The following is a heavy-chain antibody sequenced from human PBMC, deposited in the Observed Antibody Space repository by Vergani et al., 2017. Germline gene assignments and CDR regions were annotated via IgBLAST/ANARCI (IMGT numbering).Heavy chain of an antibody. CDR2: ISYDGSNK. Sequence: QVQLVESGGGVVQPGRSLRLSCAASGFTFSSYAMHWVRQAPGKGLEWVAVISYDGSNKYYADSVKGRFTISRDNSKTPMYLQMNSLRAEDTAVYYCARDKYGSSVATDYWGRGTLVTVSS. D-gene: IGHD6-6*01. V-gene: IGHV3-30*04. CDR3: ARDKYGSSVATDY. CDR1: GFTFSSYA. J-gene: IGHJ4*02.